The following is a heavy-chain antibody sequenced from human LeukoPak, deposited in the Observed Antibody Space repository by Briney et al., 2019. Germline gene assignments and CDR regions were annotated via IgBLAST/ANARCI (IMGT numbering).Heavy chain of an antibody. V-gene: IGHV1-69*05. CDR3: AREGVATLDY. D-gene: IGHD5-12*01. CDR1: GYTFTGYY. Sequence: GASVKVSCKASGYTFTGYYMHWVRQAPGQGLEWMGWINPIFGTANYAQKFQGRVTITTDESTSTAYMELSSLRSEDTAVYYCAREGVATLDYWGQGTLVTVSS. J-gene: IGHJ4*02. CDR2: INPIFGTA.